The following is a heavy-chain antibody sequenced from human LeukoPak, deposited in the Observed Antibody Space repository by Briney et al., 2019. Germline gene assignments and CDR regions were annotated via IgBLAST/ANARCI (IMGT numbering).Heavy chain of an antibody. CDR1: GFTFNRYW. Sequence: GGSLRLSCAASGFTFNRYWMSWVRQAPGKELQWVANIKQDGSAKYYVDSVKGRFTISRDNAKNSLYLQMNSLRAEDTAVYYCARMDNLYSGTYHSDFWGQGTLVTVSS. CDR2: IKQDGSAK. J-gene: IGHJ4*02. V-gene: IGHV3-7*01. D-gene: IGHD1-26*01. CDR3: ARMDNLYSGTYHSDF.